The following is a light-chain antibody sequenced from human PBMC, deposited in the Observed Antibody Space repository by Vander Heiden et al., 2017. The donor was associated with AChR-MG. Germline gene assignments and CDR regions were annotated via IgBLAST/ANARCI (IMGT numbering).Light chain of an antibody. J-gene: IGLJ3*02. CDR3: AAWDDSLNWV. CDR1: SSNIGSNT. CDR2: SNN. V-gene: IGLV1-44*01. Sequence: QSVLTQPPSASGTPGPRVTISCSGSSSNIGSNTVHWYQQPPGTAPKVLIYSNNQRPAGVPARFSGSKSGTSASLAISGLQSGDEADYYCAAWDDSLNWVFGGGTKLTVL.